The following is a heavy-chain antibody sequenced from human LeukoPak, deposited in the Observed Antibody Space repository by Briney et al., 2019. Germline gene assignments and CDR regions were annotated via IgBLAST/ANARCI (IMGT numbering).Heavy chain of an antibody. V-gene: IGHV1-8*01. CDR3: AKTRSRNMLTFGGVENWFDP. CDR2: MNPDSGNT. Sequence: ASVKVSCKASGYTFTSYDINWVRQATGQGLEWMGWMNPDSGNTDYARKFQGRVTMTRNTSISTAYMELSSLRSEDTAVYYCAKTRSRNMLTFGGVENWFDPWGQGTLVTVSS. D-gene: IGHD3-16*01. J-gene: IGHJ5*02. CDR1: GYTFTSYD.